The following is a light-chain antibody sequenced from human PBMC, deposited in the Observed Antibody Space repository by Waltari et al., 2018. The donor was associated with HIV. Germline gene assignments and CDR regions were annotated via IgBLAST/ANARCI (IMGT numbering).Light chain of an antibody. CDR1: SCDLGAHYA. J-gene: IGLJ3*02. CDR2: EVS. CDR3: SSYANANIL. V-gene: IGLV2-14*01. Sequence: QSPLTQPASVPRSPGHSSTISRTRASCDLGAHYAVSWYQHPPGKAPKLIIYEVSNRPSGISNRFSGSKSGNTASLTISGLQAEDEADYYCSSYANANILFGGGTKLTVL.